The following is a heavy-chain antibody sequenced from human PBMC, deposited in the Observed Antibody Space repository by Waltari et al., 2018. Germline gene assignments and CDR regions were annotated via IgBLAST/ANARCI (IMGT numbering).Heavy chain of an antibody. V-gene: IGHV1-69*05. Sequence: QVQLVQSGAEVKKPGSSVKVSCKASGGTFSSYAISWVRQARGQGLEWMGGIIPIFGKANYSQKFQGRVTITTDESTSTAYMELSSLRSEDTAVYYCATSIFGVVLSYYMDVWGKGTTVTVSS. CDR2: IIPIFGKA. J-gene: IGHJ6*03. CDR3: ATSIFGVVLSYYMDV. D-gene: IGHD3-3*01. CDR1: GGTFSSYA.